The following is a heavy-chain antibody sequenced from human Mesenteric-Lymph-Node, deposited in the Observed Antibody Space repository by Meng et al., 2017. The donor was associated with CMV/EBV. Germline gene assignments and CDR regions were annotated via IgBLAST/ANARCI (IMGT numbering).Heavy chain of an antibody. Sequence: GESLKISCAASGLTVSSNYMNWVRQAPRKGLEWVSVIYSGGSTYYADSVKGRFTISRDNSKNTLYLQMNSLRAEDTAVYYCAKDPRFGELSHIDYWGQGTLVIVSS. V-gene: IGHV3-53*01. J-gene: IGHJ4*02. CDR2: IYSGGST. CDR3: AKDPRFGELSHIDY. CDR1: GLTVSSNY. D-gene: IGHD3-10*01.